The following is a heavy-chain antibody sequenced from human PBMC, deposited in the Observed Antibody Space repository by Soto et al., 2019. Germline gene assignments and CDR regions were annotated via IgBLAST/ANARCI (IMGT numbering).Heavy chain of an antibody. V-gene: IGHV1-46*01. CDR3: ARSGYCTNGVCYRHYGMDV. CDR2: INPSGGST. J-gene: IGHJ6*02. Sequence: ASVKVSCKASGYTFTSYYMHWVRQAPGQGLEWMGIINPSGGSTSYAQKFQGRVTMTRDTSTITVYMELSSLRSEDTAVYYCARSGYCTNGVCYRHYGMDVWGQGTTVTVSS. CDR1: GYTFTSYY. D-gene: IGHD2-8*01.